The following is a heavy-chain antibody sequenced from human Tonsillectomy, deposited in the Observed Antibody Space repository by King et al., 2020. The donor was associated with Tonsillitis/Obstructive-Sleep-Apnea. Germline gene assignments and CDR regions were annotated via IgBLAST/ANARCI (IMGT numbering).Heavy chain of an antibody. V-gene: IGHV3-53*01. J-gene: IGHJ3*02. CDR1: GFTVSSNY. CDR3: ARAGGDSGYAQHDAFDI. Sequence: QLVQSGGGLIQPGGSLRLSCAASGFTVSSNYMSWVRQAPGKGLEWVSVIYSGGSTYYADSEKGRFTISRDNSKNTLYLQMNSLRAEDTAVYYCARAGGDSGYAQHDAFDIWGQGTMVTVSS. D-gene: IGHD5-12*01. CDR2: IYSGGST.